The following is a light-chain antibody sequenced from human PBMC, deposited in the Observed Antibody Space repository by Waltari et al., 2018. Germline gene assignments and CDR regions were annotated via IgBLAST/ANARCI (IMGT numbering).Light chain of an antibody. CDR1: NIGRKS. J-gene: IGLJ1*01. Sequence: SYVLTQPPSVSVAPGQTARITCGGDNIGRKSVHWYQQRPGQAPVMVVYDDSARPSGIPDRFSGSNSGNTATLTISRVEAGDEADYYCEVWDSNSDHYVFAPGTRVTVL. V-gene: IGLV3-21*02. CDR3: EVWDSNSDHYV. CDR2: DDS.